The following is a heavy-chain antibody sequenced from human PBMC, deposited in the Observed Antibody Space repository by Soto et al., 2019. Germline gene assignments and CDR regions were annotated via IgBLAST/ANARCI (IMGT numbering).Heavy chain of an antibody. CDR2: INYGGDT. CDR1: NTFISSGGYH. Sequence: QVQLQESGPGLVKPSQTLSLTCTVSNTFISSGGYHWSWIRQHPGKGLEWIGFINYGGDTYYNPSLKSRLTITIDPSEKPFSLKPSSGTGADPAVYFRAALAAGAGGKSYWGPGNLVTVSS. V-gene: IGHV4-31*10. D-gene: IGHD6-13*01. J-gene: IGHJ4*01. CDR3: AALAAGAGGKSY.